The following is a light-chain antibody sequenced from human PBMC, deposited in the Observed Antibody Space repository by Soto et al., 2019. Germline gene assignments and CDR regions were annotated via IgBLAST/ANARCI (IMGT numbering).Light chain of an antibody. Sequence: EMVLTQSPGTLSLSPGERATLSCRASQSVGRDFLAWYQHKPVQAPRLLIHRASSRATGIPARVSGSGSATAFILTITTLEPADFELYYCQQYASSPLTFGGGTKVEIK. V-gene: IGKV3-20*01. CDR1: QSVGRDF. J-gene: IGKJ4*01. CDR2: RAS. CDR3: QQYASSPLT.